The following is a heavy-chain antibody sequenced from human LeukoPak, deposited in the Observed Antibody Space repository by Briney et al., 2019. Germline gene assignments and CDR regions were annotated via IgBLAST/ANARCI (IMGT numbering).Heavy chain of an antibody. CDR3: ARNLNTADDY. V-gene: IGHV3-48*01. J-gene: IGHJ4*02. CDR2: ISSSSTTI. CDR1: GFTFSDSS. Sequence: GGSLRLSCTASGFTFSDSSMNWVRQAPGKGLEWLSYISSSSTTIYYADSVKGRFTISRDDAKNSLYLQMNSLRAEDTAVYYCARNLNTADDYWGQGILATVSS. D-gene: IGHD5-18*01.